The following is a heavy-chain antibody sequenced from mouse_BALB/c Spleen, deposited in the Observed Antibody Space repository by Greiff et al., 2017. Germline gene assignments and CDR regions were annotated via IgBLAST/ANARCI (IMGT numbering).Heavy chain of an antibody. D-gene: IGHD1-1*01. Sequence: EVHLVESGGGLVKPGGSLKLSCAASGFTFSDYYMYWVRQTPEKRLEWVATISDGGSYTYYPDSVKGRFTISRDNAKNNLYLQMSSLKSEDTAMYYCARVLLRGAMDYWGQGTSVTVSS. J-gene: IGHJ4*01. CDR3: ARVLLRGAMDY. CDR2: ISDGGSYT. CDR1: GFTFSDYY. V-gene: IGHV5-4*02.